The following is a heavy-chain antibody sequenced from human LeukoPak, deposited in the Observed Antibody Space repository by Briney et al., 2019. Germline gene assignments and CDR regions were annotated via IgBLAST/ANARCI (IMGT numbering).Heavy chain of an antibody. V-gene: IGHV1-69*01. CDR3: ARDYGDYGYYYYMDV. CDR2: IIPIFGAA. CDR1: GGTFSSYA. Sequence: SVKVSCKASGGTFSSYAISWVRQAPGQGLEWMGGIIPIFGAANYAQKFQGRVTITADESTSTAYMELSSLRSEDTAVYYCARDYGDYGYYYYMDVWGKGTTVTVSS. J-gene: IGHJ6*03. D-gene: IGHD4-17*01.